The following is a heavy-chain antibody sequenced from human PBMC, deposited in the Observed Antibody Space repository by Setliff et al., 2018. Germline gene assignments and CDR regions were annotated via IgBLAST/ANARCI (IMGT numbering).Heavy chain of an antibody. J-gene: IGHJ6*03. CDR3: AREGVDTRSSTDYRYYMDV. V-gene: IGHV1-69*05. CDR2: TIPLFGTT. Sequence: GLEWMGGTIPLFGTTDYAQKFHGRVTIITDESTSTAYMELSSLTSDDTAVYYCAREGVDTRSSTDYRYYMDVWGKGTTVTVSS. D-gene: IGHD5-18*01.